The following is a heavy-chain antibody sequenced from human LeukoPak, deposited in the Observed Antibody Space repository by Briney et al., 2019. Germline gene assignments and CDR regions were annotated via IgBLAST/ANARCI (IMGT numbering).Heavy chain of an antibody. J-gene: IGHJ4*02. D-gene: IGHD4-17*01. CDR1: GGSFSGDY. CDR3: ARTKYGAPLRPFDY. V-gene: IGHV4-34*01. Sequence: KPSETLSLTCAVQGGSFSGDYWSWIRQPPGKGLEWIGEINHSGSTTYNPSLKSRVIISVDTSKNQFSLKLSSVTAADTAVYYCARTKYGAPLRPFDYWGQGTLVTVSS. CDR2: INHSGST.